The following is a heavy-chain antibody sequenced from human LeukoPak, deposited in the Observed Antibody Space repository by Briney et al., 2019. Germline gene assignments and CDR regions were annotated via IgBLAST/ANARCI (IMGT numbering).Heavy chain of an antibody. D-gene: IGHD2-2*01. Sequence: SETLSLTCAVYGGSFSGYYWSWSRQPPGKGLEWIGEINHSGSTNYNPSLKSRVTISVDTSKNQFSLKLSSVTAADTAVYYCARGPKVVPPYYYYYGMDVWGQGSTVTVSS. V-gene: IGHV4-34*01. CDR3: ARGPKVVPPYYYYYGMDV. J-gene: IGHJ6*02. CDR1: GGSFSGYY. CDR2: INHSGST.